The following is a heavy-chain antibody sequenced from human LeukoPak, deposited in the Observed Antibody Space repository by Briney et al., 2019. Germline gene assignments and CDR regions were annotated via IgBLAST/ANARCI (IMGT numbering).Heavy chain of an antibody. V-gene: IGHV1-2*02. CDR2: INPNSGGT. Sequence: GASVKVSCKASGYTFTGYYMHWVRQAPGQGLEWMGWINPNSGGTNYAQKFQGRVTMTRDTSISTAYMELSRLRSDDTAVYYCARDWRWLQFYFDYWGQGTLVTVSS. J-gene: IGHJ4*02. CDR1: GYTFTGYY. D-gene: IGHD5-24*01. CDR3: ARDWRWLQFYFDY.